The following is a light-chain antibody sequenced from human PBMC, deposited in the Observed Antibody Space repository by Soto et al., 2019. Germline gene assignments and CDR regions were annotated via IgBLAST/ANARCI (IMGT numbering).Light chain of an antibody. CDR2: DDF. V-gene: IGLV1-40*01. CDR3: QSYDSSLSGFV. Sequence: VLTQPPSVSGAPGQRVTISCTGSSSNIGSGYDVHWYQQLPGTAPKLLIYDDFNRPSGVPDRFSGSKSGTSASLAITGLQAEDETDYYCQSYDSSLSGFVFGTGTKVTVL. J-gene: IGLJ1*01. CDR1: SSNIGSGYD.